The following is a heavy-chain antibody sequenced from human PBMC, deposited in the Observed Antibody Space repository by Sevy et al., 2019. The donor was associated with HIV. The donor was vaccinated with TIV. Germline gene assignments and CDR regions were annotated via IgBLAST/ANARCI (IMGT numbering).Heavy chain of an antibody. D-gene: IGHD1-20*01. CDR3: ARRYIWNDGWFDP. CDR1: GGSISSTNYY. CDR2: IYYRGNT. J-gene: IGHJ5*02. Sequence: ASETLSLTCTVSGGSISSTNYYWGWIRQPPGKGLEWIGSIYYRGNTNYNPSLTSRVTISVATSKNQFSLKLTSVTAADTAVYYCARRYIWNDGWFDPWGQGTLVTVSS. V-gene: IGHV4-39*01.